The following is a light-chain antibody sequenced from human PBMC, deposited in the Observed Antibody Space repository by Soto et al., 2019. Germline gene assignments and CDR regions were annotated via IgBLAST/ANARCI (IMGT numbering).Light chain of an antibody. CDR2: STN. CDR3: VLFLRGDIWV. V-gene: IGLV8-61*01. CDR1: SGSVSTSQY. Sequence: QTVVTHEPSFSVSPGGTVTLTCGLRSGSVSTSQYPSWYQQTPGQPPRTLIHSTNVRSSGVPDRFSGSILGNKAALTITGAQADDESDYYCVLFLRGDIWVFGGGTQLTVL. J-gene: IGLJ3*02.